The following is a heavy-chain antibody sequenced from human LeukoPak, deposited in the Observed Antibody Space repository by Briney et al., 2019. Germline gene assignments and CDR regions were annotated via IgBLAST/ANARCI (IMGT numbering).Heavy chain of an antibody. J-gene: IGHJ4*02. D-gene: IGHD3-9*01. CDR3: ARGAMYYDILTGYYGIDY. CDR1: GYTFTSYD. Sequence: ASVKVSCKASGYTFTSYDINWVRQAPGQGLEWMGWMNPNSGNTGYAQKFQGRVTMTRNTSISTAYMELSSLRSEDTAVYYCARGAMYYDILTGYYGIDYWGQGTLVTVSS. CDR2: MNPNSGNT. V-gene: IGHV1-8*01.